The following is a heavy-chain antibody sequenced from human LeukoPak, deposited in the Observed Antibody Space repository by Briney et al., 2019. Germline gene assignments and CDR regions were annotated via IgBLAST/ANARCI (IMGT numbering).Heavy chain of an antibody. V-gene: IGHV3-30*03. CDR1: GFTFSSYG. CDR2: ISYDGSNK. D-gene: IGHD5-12*01. J-gene: IGHJ4*02. CDR3: ATDSGYAAGTFDY. Sequence: GGSLRLSCAASGFTFSSYGMHWVRQAPGKGLEWVAVISYDGSNKYYADSVKGRFTISRDNSKNTPYLQMNSLRAEDTAVYYCATDSGYAAGTFDYWGQGTLVTVSS.